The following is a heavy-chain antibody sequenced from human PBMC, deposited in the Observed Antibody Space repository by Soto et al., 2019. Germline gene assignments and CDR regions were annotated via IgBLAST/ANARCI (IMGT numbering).Heavy chain of an antibody. D-gene: IGHD2-2*02. CDR3: ATNSIEVVPAAINYFDY. CDR2: IYYSGST. J-gene: IGHJ4*02. V-gene: IGHV4-39*01. Sequence: QLQLQESGPGLVKPSETLSLTCTVSGGSISSSSYYWGWIRQPPGKGLEWIGSIYYSGSTYYNPSLKSRVTISVDTSKNQFSLKLSSVTAADTAVYYCATNSIEVVPAAINYFDYWGQGTLVTVSS. CDR1: GGSISSSSYY.